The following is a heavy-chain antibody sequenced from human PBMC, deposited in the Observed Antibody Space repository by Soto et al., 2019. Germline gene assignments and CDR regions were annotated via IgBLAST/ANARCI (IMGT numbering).Heavy chain of an antibody. D-gene: IGHD3-10*01. CDR3: ARDWTFYGSGSKGMDF. Sequence: GGSLRLSCVTSGFTFSSYGMHWVRQAPGKGLEWLAIIRYDGSNKYYGDSVKGRFTISRDNSNNTLYLEMNNLRAEDTAVYYCARDWTFYGSGSKGMDFWGQGTKVTVSS. V-gene: IGHV3-30*02. CDR1: GFTFSSYG. CDR2: IRYDGSNK. J-gene: IGHJ6*02.